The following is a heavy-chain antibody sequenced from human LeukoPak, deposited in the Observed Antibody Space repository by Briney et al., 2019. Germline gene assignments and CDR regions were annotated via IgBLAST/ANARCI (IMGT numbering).Heavy chain of an antibody. CDR2: IIPIFGTA. J-gene: IGHJ6*02. Sequence: ASVKVSCKASGGTFSSYAISWVRQAPGQGLEWMGGIIPIFGTANYAQKFQGRVTITADESTSTAYVELSSLRSEDTAVYYCASPMPPYCSGGSCYPRNYYYYGMDVWGQGTTVTVSS. D-gene: IGHD2-15*01. CDR3: ASPMPPYCSGGSCYPRNYYYYGMDV. CDR1: GGTFSSYA. V-gene: IGHV1-69*13.